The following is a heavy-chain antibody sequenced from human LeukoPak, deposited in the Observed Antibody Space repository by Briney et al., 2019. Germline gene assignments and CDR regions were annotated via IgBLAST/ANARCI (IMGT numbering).Heavy chain of an antibody. Sequence: SETLSLTCTVSGGSISSSSYYWGWIRQPPGKGLEWIGSIYYSGSTYYNPSLKSRVTISVDTSKNQFSLKLSSVTAADTAVYYCARGVYCSGGSCPLAFDIWGQGTMVTVSS. CDR3: ARGVYCSGGSCPLAFDI. D-gene: IGHD2-15*01. CDR2: IYYSGST. CDR1: GGSISSSSYY. V-gene: IGHV4-39*07. J-gene: IGHJ3*02.